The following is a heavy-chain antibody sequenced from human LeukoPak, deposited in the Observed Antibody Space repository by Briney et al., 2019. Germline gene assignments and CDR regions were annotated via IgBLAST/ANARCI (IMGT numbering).Heavy chain of an antibody. CDR3: TTYYYGSGSYYNGGPFDY. CDR1: GFTFSNAW. D-gene: IGHD3-10*01. CDR2: IKSKTDGGTT. V-gene: IGHV3-15*01. J-gene: IGHJ4*02. Sequence: GGSLRLSCAASGFTFSNAWMSWVRQAPGKGLEWVGCIKSKTDGGTTDYAAPVKGRFTISRDDSKNTLYLQMNSLKTEDTAVYYCTTYYYGSGSYYNGGPFDYWGQGTLVTVSS.